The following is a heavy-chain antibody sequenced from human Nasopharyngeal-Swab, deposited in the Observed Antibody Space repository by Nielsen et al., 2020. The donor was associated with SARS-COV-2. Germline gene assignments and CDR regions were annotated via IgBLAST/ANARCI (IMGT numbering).Heavy chain of an antibody. CDR3: ARVDADYDFWSGSKSGLFDY. V-gene: IGHV3-21*01. CDR1: GFTFSSYG. Sequence: GESLKISCAASGFTFSSYGMHWVRQAPGKGLEWVSSISSSSSYIYYADSVKGRFTISRDNAKNSLYLQMNSLRAEDTAVYYCARVDADYDFWSGSKSGLFDYWGQGTLVTVSS. J-gene: IGHJ4*02. D-gene: IGHD3-3*01. CDR2: ISSSSSYI.